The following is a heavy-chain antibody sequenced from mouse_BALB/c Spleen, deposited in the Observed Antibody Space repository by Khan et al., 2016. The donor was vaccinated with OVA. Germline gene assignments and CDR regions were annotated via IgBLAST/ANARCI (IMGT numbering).Heavy chain of an antibody. CDR2: INPSNGYT. D-gene: IGHD1-2*01. V-gene: IGHV1-4*01. J-gene: IGHJ3*01. Sequence: QVQLQQSGAELARPGASVKMSCKASGYTFTSYTIHWIKLRPGQGLEWIGYINPSNGYTNYNQKFKDKATLTADKSSTTASMQLSSLTSDDSAVYNCVREGAECRNGGWFAYWGQGTLVTVSA. CDR3: VREGAECRNGGWFAY. CDR1: GYTFTSYT.